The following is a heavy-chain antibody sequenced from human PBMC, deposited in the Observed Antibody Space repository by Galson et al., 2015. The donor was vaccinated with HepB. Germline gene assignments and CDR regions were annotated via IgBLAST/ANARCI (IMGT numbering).Heavy chain of an antibody. CDR2: IIPIFGTA. J-gene: IGHJ4*02. CDR1: GGTFSSYA. V-gene: IGHV1-69*13. CDR3: ARGVGDCSSTSCYNPYFDY. Sequence: SVKVSCKASGGTFSSYAISWVRQAPGQGLEWMGGIIPIFGTANYAQKFQGRVTITADESTSTAYMELSSLRSEDTAVYYCARGVGDCSSTSCYNPYFDYWGQGTLVTVSS. D-gene: IGHD2-2*01.